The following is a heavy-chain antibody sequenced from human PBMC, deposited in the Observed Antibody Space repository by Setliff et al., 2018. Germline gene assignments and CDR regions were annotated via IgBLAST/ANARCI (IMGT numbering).Heavy chain of an antibody. D-gene: IGHD3-10*01. Sequence: PSETLSLTCTVSGGSISSQDWSWIRQPPGKGLEWIGYVYSSGITNYNPSLKSRVTMSVDTSKNQFSLKLSSVAAADTAVYYCAGNYGLGTHYLDYWGQGTRVTVPQ. V-gene: IGHV4-59*11. CDR1: GGSISSQD. CDR3: AGNYGLGTHYLDY. CDR2: VYSSGIT. J-gene: IGHJ4*02.